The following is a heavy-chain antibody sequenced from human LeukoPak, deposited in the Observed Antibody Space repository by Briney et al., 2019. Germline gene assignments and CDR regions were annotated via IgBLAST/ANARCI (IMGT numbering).Heavy chain of an antibody. V-gene: IGHV3-74*03. J-gene: IGHJ4*02. CDR1: GFTFRGYW. CDR2: INGDGSSA. Sequence: GGSPRLSCAGSGFTFRGYWIHWVRQAPGKGLVWVSRINGDGSSATYADSVKGRFTISRDDAKNTVYLQMNNLRAEDTAVYYCARDQYYQLLLWGQGSLVTVSP. CDR3: ARDQYYQLLL. D-gene: IGHD2-2*01.